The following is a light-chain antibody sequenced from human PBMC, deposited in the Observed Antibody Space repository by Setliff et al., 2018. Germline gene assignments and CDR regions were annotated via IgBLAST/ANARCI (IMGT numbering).Light chain of an antibody. CDR1: SSDVGAYDY. V-gene: IGLV2-14*01. CDR3: SSYTTSSLRV. CDR2: DVS. J-gene: IGLJ2*01. Sequence: QSALTQPASVSGSPGQSIAISCTGTSSDVGAYDYVSWYQQHPGKAPKLLISDVSYRPSGVSHRFSGSKSGNTVSLTISWLQAEDEADYYCSSYTTSSLRVFGGGTKVTVL.